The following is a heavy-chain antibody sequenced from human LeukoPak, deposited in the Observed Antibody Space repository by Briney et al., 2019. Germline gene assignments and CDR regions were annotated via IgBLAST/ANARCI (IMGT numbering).Heavy chain of an antibody. CDR3: AREMVVTAIPYYFDY. CDR1: GFTFSSYA. V-gene: IGHV3-30*04. D-gene: IGHD2-21*02. CDR2: ISYDGSNK. J-gene: IGHJ4*02. Sequence: RSLRLSCAASGFTFSSYAMHWVRQAPGKGLEWVAVISYDGSNKYYADSVKGRFTISRDNSKNTLYLQMNSLRAEDTAVYYCAREMVVTAIPYYFDYWGQGTLVTVSS.